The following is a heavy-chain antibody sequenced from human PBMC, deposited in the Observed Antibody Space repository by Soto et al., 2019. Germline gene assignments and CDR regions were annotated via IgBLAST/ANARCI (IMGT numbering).Heavy chain of an antibody. V-gene: IGHV1-69*08. CDR3: ASWSNWNPLCYHGMDV. CDR1: GGAFTNYS. CDR2: IIPLHNTS. J-gene: IGHJ6*02. D-gene: IGHD1-20*01. Sequence: GASVKVSCKVSGGAFTNYSLNWVRHAPGQGLEWLGGIIPLHNTSNYSLKFVGRSSVTADISTSTVYMFLSGLTSDDTATYYCASWSNWNPLCYHGMDVWGQGTTVTVSS.